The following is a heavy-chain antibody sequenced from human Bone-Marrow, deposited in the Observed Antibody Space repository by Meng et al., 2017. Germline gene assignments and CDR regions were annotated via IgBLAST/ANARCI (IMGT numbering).Heavy chain of an antibody. CDR3: ARDSRRLTDTAMVTATLNNAFDI. Sequence: SLKISCVASGFTFDSYAMHWVRQVPGKGLEWVSGITWNSGSIGYADSVKGRFTISRDNSKNTLYLQMNSLRAEDTAVYYCARDSRRLTDTAMVTATLNNAFDIWGQGTMVTVSS. CDR2: ITWNSGSI. J-gene: IGHJ3*02. V-gene: IGHV3-9*01. D-gene: IGHD5-18*01. CDR1: GFTFDSYA.